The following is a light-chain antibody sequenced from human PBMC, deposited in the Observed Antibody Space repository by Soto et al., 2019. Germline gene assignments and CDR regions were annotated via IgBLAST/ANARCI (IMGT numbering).Light chain of an antibody. Sequence: EIVMTQSPATLSVSPGERVTLSCRASQSVKSNLAWYQQKFGQAPRLLIYGASTRATGVPARFSGSGSGTEFTLTISSLQSEDFAVYYCQHYHNWPPWTFGQGTKVEI. CDR1: QSVKSN. CDR3: QHYHNWPPWT. V-gene: IGKV3-15*01. CDR2: GAS. J-gene: IGKJ1*01.